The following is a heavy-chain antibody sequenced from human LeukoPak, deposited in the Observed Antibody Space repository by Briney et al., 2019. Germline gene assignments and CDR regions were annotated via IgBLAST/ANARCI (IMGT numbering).Heavy chain of an antibody. V-gene: IGHV1-58*02. J-gene: IGHJ5*02. CDR1: GFTFTSSA. CDR2: IVVGSGNT. D-gene: IGHD3-3*01. Sequence: SVKVSCTASGFTFTSSAMQWVRQARGQRLEWIGWIVVGSGNTNYAQKFQERVTITRDMSTSTAYMELSSLRSEDTAIYFCARDPTVITSSRITIFGVVKSPHNWFDPWGQGTLVTVSS. CDR3: ARDPTVITSSRITIFGVVKSPHNWFDP.